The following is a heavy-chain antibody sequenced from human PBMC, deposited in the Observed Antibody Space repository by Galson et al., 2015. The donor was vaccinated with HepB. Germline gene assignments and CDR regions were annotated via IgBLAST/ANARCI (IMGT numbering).Heavy chain of an antibody. Sequence: SLRLSCAASGFTSSSYAMSWVRQAPGKGLEWVSSISGSGDITSYADSVKGRFTISRDNSKNTLYLEMSSLRAEDTAIYYCAKRTMVRGGCFDYWGQGTLVTVSS. CDR3: AKRTMVRGGCFDY. J-gene: IGHJ4*02. CDR1: GFTSSSYA. D-gene: IGHD3-10*01. V-gene: IGHV3-23*01. CDR2: ISGSGDIT.